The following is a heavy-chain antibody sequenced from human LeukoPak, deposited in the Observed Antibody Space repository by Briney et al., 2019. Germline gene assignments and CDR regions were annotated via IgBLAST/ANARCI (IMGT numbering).Heavy chain of an antibody. CDR2: TRNKANSYTT. V-gene: IGHV3-72*01. CDR3: ARESPPDLTYYYYYYGMDV. Sequence: GGSLRLSCAASGFTFSDHYMDWVRQAPGKGLEWVGRTRNKANSYTTEYAASVKGRFTISRDDSKNSLYLQMNSLKTEDTAVYYCARESPPDLTYYYYYYGMDVWGQGTTVTVSS. CDR1: GFTFSDHY. J-gene: IGHJ6*02.